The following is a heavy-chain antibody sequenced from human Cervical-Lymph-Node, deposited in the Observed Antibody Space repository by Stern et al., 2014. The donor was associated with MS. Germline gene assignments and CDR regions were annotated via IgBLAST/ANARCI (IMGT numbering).Heavy chain of an antibody. D-gene: IGHD2-15*01. CDR2: INHSGST. CDR1: GGSFSGYY. Sequence: QVQLQQWGAGLLKPSETLSLTCAVYGGSFSGYYWSWIRQPPGKGLEWIWEINHSGSTNYNPSLKSRVTISVDTSKNQFSLKLSSVTAADTAVYYCARVHEGYVDYYYYYGMDVWGQGTTVTVSS. V-gene: IGHV4-34*01. CDR3: ARVHEGYVDYYYYYGMDV. J-gene: IGHJ6*02.